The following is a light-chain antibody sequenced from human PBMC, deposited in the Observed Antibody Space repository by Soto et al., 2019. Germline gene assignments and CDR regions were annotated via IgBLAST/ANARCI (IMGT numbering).Light chain of an antibody. CDR1: QSISSY. Sequence: DIQMTQSPSSLSASVGNIVTITRRASQSISSYLNWYQQKPGKAPKLLIYAASSLQSGVPSRFSGSGSGTDFTLTISSLQPEDFATYYCQQSYSTPQTFGQGTKV. J-gene: IGKJ1*01. CDR3: QQSYSTPQT. CDR2: AAS. V-gene: IGKV1-39*01.